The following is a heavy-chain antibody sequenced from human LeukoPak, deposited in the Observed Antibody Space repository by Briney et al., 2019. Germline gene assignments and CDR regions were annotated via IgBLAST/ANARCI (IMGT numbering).Heavy chain of an antibody. D-gene: IGHD3-9*01. CDR1: GFTVSSNY. CDR3: AREIPTYYDILTGDSAFDI. CDR2: IYSGGST. V-gene: IGHV3-53*01. Sequence: GGSLRLSCAASGFTVSSNYMSWVRQAPGKGLEWVSVIYSGGSTYYAASVKGRFTISRDNSKNTLYLQMNSLRAEDTAVYYCAREIPTYYDILTGDSAFDIWGQGTMVTVSS. J-gene: IGHJ3*02.